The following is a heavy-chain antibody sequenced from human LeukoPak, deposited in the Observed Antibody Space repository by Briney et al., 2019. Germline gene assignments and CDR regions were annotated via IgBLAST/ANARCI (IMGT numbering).Heavy chain of an antibody. V-gene: IGHV1-18*01. CDR2: ISAYNGNT. D-gene: IGHD1-26*01. J-gene: IGHJ4*02. Sequence: ASVKVSCKASGYTFTSYGISWVRQAPGQGLEWMGWISAYNGNTNYAQKLQGRVTMTTDTSTSTAYMELRSLRSDDTAVYYCARDLRVYSGTLVGVYWGQGTLVTVSS. CDR3: ARDLRVYSGTLVGVY. CDR1: GYTFTSYG.